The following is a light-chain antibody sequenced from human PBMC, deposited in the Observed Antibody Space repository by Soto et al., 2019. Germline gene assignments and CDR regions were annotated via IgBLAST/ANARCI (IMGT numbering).Light chain of an antibody. Sequence: QSALTQPASVSGSPGQSISISCIGTSSDVGAFNYVSWYQHHPGKAPQLIIYDVTSRPSGVSNRFSASKSGNTASLTISGIQAEDEADYYCSSYTTRNTEVFGTGTKLTVL. CDR3: SSYTTRNTEV. J-gene: IGLJ1*01. CDR2: DVT. V-gene: IGLV2-14*03. CDR1: SSDVGAFNY.